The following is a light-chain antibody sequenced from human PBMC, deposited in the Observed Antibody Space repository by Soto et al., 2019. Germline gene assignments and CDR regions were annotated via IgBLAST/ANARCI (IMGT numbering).Light chain of an antibody. CDR3: QHYNSYSEA. V-gene: IGKV1D-16*01. J-gene: IGKJ1*01. CDR2: AAS. Sequence: DIQMTQSPSSVSPSVVDRVTITCRASQGISSWLAWYQQKPGKAPKLLIYAASSLQSGVPSRFSGSGSGTEFTLTISSLQPDDFATDYCQHYNSYSEAFGQGTKVDIK. CDR1: QGISSW.